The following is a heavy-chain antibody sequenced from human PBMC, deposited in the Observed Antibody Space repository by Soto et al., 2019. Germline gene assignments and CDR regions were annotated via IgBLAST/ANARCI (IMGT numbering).Heavy chain of an antibody. D-gene: IGHD6-19*01. J-gene: IGHJ6*03. CDR1: VGSISSYY. CDR2: IYYSGST. CDR3: ARGSQEYSSGWYRYYYYYMDV. V-gene: IGHV4-59*01. Sequence: PSETLSVTCTVSVGSISSYYWSWIRQPPGKGLEWIGYIYYSGSTNYNPSLKSRVTISVDTSKNQFSLKLSSVTAADTAVYCCARGSQEYSSGWYRYYYYYMDVWGKGTTVTVSS.